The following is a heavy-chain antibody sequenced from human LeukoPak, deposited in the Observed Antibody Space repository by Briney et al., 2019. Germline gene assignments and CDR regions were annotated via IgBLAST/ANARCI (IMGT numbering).Heavy chain of an antibody. CDR1: GGSISSSNW. J-gene: IGHJ4*02. Sequence: SGTLSLTCAVSGGSISSSNWWSWIRQHPGKGLEWIGYIYYSGSTYYNPSLKSRVTISVDTSKNQFSLKLSSVTAADTAMYYCARSRKAAGKSVYFDYWGQGTLVTVSS. CDR2: IYYSGST. V-gene: IGHV4-31*11. CDR3: ARSRKAAGKSVYFDY. D-gene: IGHD6-13*01.